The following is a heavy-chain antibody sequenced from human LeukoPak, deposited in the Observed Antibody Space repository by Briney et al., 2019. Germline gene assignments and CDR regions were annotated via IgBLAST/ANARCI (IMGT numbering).Heavy chain of an antibody. CDR3: ARAGSSYDAFDI. Sequence: SVKVSCXASGGTFSNYAISWVRQAHGQGLEWMGGIIPIFGTAKYAQKFQGRVTITTDESTSTAYMELSSLRSEDTAVYYCARAGSSYDAFDIWGQGTMVTVSS. CDR2: IIPIFGTA. CDR1: GGTFSNYA. J-gene: IGHJ3*02. V-gene: IGHV1-69*05. D-gene: IGHD6-13*01.